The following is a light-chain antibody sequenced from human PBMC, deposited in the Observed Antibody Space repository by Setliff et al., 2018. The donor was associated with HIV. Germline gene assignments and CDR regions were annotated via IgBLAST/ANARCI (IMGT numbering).Light chain of an antibody. Sequence: QPALTQPASVSGSPGQSITISCTGTSNDVGRYDLVSWYQQHPARAPKLIIYQATRRPSGVSNRFSGSKSGNVASLTISGLQAEDEADYYCCSNTGSNTFVFGTGTKVTV. CDR1: SNDVGRYDL. J-gene: IGLJ1*01. V-gene: IGLV2-23*01. CDR3: CSNTGSNTFV. CDR2: QAT.